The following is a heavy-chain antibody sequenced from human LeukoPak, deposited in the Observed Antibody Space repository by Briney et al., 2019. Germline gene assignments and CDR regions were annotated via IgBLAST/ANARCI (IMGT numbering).Heavy chain of an antibody. CDR3: ARHRGYSSSWLNY. V-gene: IGHV4-59*08. Sequence: PSETLSLTCTVSGGSISSYYWSWIRQPPGKGLEWIGYIYYSGSTNYNPSLKSRVTISVDTSKNQFSLKLSSVTAADTAVNYCARHRGYSSSWLNYWGQGTLVTVSS. J-gene: IGHJ4*02. D-gene: IGHD6-13*01. CDR2: IYYSGST. CDR1: GGSISSYY.